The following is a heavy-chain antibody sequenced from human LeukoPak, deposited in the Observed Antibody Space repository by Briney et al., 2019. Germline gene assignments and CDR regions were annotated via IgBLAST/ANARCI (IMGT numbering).Heavy chain of an antibody. CDR1: GFTFSSYG. V-gene: IGHV3-30*18. D-gene: IGHD5-24*01. CDR3: AKGSVERWLQSQTDY. CDR2: ILYDGSNK. Sequence: GGSLRLSCAASGFTFSSYGMHWVRQAPGKGLEWVAVILYDGSNKYYTESAKGRFTISRDNSKNTLYLQMNSLRAEDTAVYYCAKGSVERWLQSQTDYWGQGTLVTVSS. J-gene: IGHJ4*02.